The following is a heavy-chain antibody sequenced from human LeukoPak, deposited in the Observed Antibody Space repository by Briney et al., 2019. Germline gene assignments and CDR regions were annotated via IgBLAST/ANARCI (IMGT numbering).Heavy chain of an antibody. V-gene: IGHV3-9*01. CDR2: ISWNSGSI. CDR3: AKDPSAGTTSFDY. Sequence: GRSLRLSCTASGFTFDDYAMHWVRQAPGKGLGWVSGISWNSGSIGDADSVKGRFTISRDNAKNSPYLQMNSLRAEDTALYYCAKDPSAGTTSFDYWGQGTLVTVSS. CDR1: GFTFDDYA. J-gene: IGHJ4*02. D-gene: IGHD1-7*01.